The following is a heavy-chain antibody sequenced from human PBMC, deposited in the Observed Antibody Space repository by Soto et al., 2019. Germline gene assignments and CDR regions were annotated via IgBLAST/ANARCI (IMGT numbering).Heavy chain of an antibody. V-gene: IGHV6-1*01. CDR2: TYFRSKWST. J-gene: IGHJ4*02. CDR3: ARALAGSYDY. Sequence: QVQLQQSGPGLVQPSQTLSLTCAISGDSVSSKSAAWNWIRQPPSRGLEWLGRTYFRSKWSTDYAVSLKGRITVNTDTSKNQFSLQLNSVTPEDTAIYYCARALAGSYDYWGQGTLVTVSS. CDR1: GDSVSSKSAA. D-gene: IGHD1-26*01.